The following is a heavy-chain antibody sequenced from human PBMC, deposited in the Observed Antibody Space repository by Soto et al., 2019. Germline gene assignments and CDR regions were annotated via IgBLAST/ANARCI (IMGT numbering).Heavy chain of an antibody. D-gene: IGHD5-18*01. Sequence: TLTLTCTVSGGSIRSGGYYWSWVRQNPRRGLEWIGNIYYSGNTYYNPSLKSRLTISVDTSKNQFSLNLSSVTAADTAVYYCARDRLMATAGTARHYFGLDVWGQGTTVTGSS. CDR1: GGSIRSGGYY. CDR2: IYYSGNT. CDR3: ARDRLMATAGTARHYFGLDV. J-gene: IGHJ6*02. V-gene: IGHV4-31*03.